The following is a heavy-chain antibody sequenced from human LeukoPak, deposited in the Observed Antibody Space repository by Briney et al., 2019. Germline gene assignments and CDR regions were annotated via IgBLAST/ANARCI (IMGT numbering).Heavy chain of an antibody. CDR1: GFTFSDYY. Sequence: GGSLRLSCAASGFTFSDYYMSWIRQAPGKGLEWVSYISSSGSTIYYADSVKGRFTISRDNAKNSLYLQMNSLRAEDTAVYYCARVSSALVAAFDYWGQGTLVTVSS. J-gene: IGHJ4*02. D-gene: IGHD5-18*01. CDR3: ARVSSALVAAFDY. CDR2: ISSSGSTI. V-gene: IGHV3-11*04.